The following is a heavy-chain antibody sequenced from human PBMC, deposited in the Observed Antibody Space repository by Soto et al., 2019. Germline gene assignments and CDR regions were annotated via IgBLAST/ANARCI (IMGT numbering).Heavy chain of an antibody. Sequence: EVQVVESGGGLVQPGGSLRLSCSFTFSMYSMNWVRQAPGKGREWVASISSGGTYIKYADSVKGRFTISRDNAKNSVSLHMNSLRVDDTAVYFCTRDQGGSYDSWFDPWGQGTLVTVSS. CDR2: ISSGGTYI. CDR3: TRDQGGSYDSWFDP. D-gene: IGHD1-26*01. V-gene: IGHV3-21*01. J-gene: IGHJ5*02. CDR1: FTFSMYS.